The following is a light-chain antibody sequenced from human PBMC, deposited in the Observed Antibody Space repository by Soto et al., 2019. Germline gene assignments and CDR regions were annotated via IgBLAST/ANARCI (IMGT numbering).Light chain of an antibody. J-gene: IGKJ1*01. CDR3: QQYEKWPPWT. V-gene: IGKV3-15*01. Sequence: MMTQSPATLSVSPGERATLYCRASQRVSTKLAWYQHIPGQAPRLLIYGASTLATGIPARFSGGGSGTEFTLTIDSLQSEDFAVYYCQQYEKWPPWTFGQGTKVEVK. CDR2: GAS. CDR1: QRVSTK.